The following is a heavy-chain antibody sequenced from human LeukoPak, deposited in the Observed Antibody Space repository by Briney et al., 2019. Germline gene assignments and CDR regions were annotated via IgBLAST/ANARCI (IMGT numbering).Heavy chain of an antibody. CDR2: INPSGGST. J-gene: IGHJ4*02. CDR1: GYTFTSYY. V-gene: IGHV1-46*01. Sequence: ASVKVSCKASGYTFTSYYMHWVRQAPGQGLEWMGIINPSGGSTSYAQKFQGRVTMTRDTSTSTVYMELSSLKSEDTAVYYCARALSFGLDRDYWGQGTLVTVSS. D-gene: IGHD5-18*01. CDR3: ARALSFGLDRDY.